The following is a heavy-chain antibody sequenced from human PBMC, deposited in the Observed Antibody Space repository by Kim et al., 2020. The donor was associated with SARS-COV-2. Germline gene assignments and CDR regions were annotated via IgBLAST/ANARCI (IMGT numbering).Heavy chain of an antibody. CDR1: GFTFSTYA. D-gene: IGHD2-2*01. CDR2: LSDSGSDT. CDR3: AKKYCSSANCHRSFDI. J-gene: IGHJ3*02. Sequence: GGSLRLSCADSGFTFSTYAMSWVRQAPGKGLEWVSALSDSGSDTYYADSVKGRFTISRDNSRNTLYLQMNSLRAEDTAVYYCAKKYCSSANCHRSFDIWGQGTMVTVSS. V-gene: IGHV3-23*01.